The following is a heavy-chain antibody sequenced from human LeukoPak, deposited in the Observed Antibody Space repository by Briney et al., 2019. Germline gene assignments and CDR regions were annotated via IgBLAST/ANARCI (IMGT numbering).Heavy chain of an antibody. V-gene: IGHV1-18*01. CDR1: GYTFTSYG. J-gene: IGHJ6*03. CDR2: ISAYNGNT. Sequence: ASVKVSCKASGYTFTSYGISWVRQAPGQGLEWMGWISAYNGNTNYAQKLQGRVTMTTDTSTSTAYMELRSLRSDDTAVYYCAXXXXXXXXLDGYYYYYMDVWGKGTTVTVSS. CDR3: AXXXXXXXXLDGYYYYYMDV. D-gene: IGHD1-1*01.